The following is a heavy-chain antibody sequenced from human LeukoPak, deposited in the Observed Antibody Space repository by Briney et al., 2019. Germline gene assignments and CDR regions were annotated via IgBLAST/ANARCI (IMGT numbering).Heavy chain of an antibody. V-gene: IGHV3-64*01. Sequence: GGSLRLSCAASGFTFSSYAMHWVRQAPGKGLEYVSAISSNGGSTYYANSVKGRFTISRDNSKNTLYLQMGSLRAEDMAVYYCARDRSSSSSSLGFDYWGQGTLVTVSS. CDR1: GFTFSSYA. CDR2: ISSNGGST. D-gene: IGHD6-6*01. J-gene: IGHJ4*02. CDR3: ARDRSSSSSSLGFDY.